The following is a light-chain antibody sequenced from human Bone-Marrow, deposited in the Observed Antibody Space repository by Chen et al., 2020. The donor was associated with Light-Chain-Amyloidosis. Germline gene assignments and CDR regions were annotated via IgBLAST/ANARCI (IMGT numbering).Light chain of an antibody. CDR1: SGSIATNY. CDR3: QSYQGGRQGV. J-gene: IGLJ3*02. Sequence: NFMLTQPHSVSESPGKTVIISCTRSSGSIATNYVPWDQQRPGSSPTTVIYEDDQRPSGVPDRFPGSLDRSSNSASLTISGLRPEDGADNYCQSYQGGRQGVFGGETKLTVL. V-gene: IGLV6-57*01. CDR2: EDD.